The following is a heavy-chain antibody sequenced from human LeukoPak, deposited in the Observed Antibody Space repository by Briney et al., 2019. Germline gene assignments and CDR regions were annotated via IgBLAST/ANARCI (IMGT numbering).Heavy chain of an antibody. D-gene: IGHD3-10*01. J-gene: IGHJ3*02. V-gene: IGHV4-59*01. Sequence: PSETLSLTCTVSGGSISSYYWSWIRQPPGKGLEWIGYIYYSGSTNYNPSLKSRVTISVDTSKNQFPLKLSSVTAADTAVYYCARGLRGPGAFDIWGQGTMVTVSS. CDR1: GGSISSYY. CDR2: IYYSGST. CDR3: ARGLRGPGAFDI.